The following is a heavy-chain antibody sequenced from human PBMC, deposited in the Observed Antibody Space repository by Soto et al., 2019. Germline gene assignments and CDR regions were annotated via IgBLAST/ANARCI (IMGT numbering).Heavy chain of an antibody. CDR1: GYSFTSYW. D-gene: IGHD3-22*01. Sequence: GESLKISCKGSGYSFTSYWIGWVRQMPGKGLEWMGIIYPGDSDTRYSPSFQGQVTISADKSISTAYLQWSSLKASDTAMYYCHSTYSDSSGNLGANLSGMHVWGQGTTVTVSS. CDR2: IYPGDSDT. CDR3: HSTYSDSSGNLGANLSGMHV. V-gene: IGHV5-51*01. J-gene: IGHJ6*02.